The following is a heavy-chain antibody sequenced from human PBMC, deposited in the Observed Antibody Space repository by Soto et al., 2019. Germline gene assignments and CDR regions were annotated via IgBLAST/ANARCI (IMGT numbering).Heavy chain of an antibody. Sequence: GGSLGLSCSASGFTFSSYSMNWVRQAPGKGLEWVSSISSSSSYIYYADSVKGRFTISRDNAKNSLYLQMNSLRAEDTAVYYCARDDYSNYGCMDVWGQGTTVTVSS. D-gene: IGHD4-4*01. CDR3: ARDDYSNYGCMDV. CDR2: ISSSSSYI. V-gene: IGHV3-21*01. CDR1: GFTFSSYS. J-gene: IGHJ6*02.